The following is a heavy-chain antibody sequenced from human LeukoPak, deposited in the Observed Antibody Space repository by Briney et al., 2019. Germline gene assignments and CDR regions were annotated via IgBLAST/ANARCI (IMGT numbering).Heavy chain of an antibody. J-gene: IGHJ4*02. Sequence: SQTLSLTCAISGDTVSSNSAAWNWIRQSPSRGLEWLGRTYYRSKWYDAYAESVKSRITIKPDPSRNQFSLQLDSVTPEDTAVYYCARGHSRYIDSWGQGTLVTVSS. D-gene: IGHD5-12*01. CDR1: GDTVSSNSAA. V-gene: IGHV6-1*01. CDR2: TYYRSKWYD. CDR3: ARGHSRYIDS.